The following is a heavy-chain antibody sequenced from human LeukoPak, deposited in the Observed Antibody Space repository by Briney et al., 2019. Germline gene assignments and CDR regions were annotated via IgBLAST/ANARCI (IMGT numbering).Heavy chain of an antibody. CDR2: ISAYNGNT. Sequence: ASVKVSCKSSGGTFSSYAISWVRQAPGQGLEWMGWISAYNGNTNYAQKLQGRVTMTTDTSTSTAYMELRSLRSDDTAVYYCAREDDAFDIWGQGTMVTVSS. J-gene: IGHJ3*02. CDR3: AREDDAFDI. CDR1: GGTFSSYA. V-gene: IGHV1-18*01.